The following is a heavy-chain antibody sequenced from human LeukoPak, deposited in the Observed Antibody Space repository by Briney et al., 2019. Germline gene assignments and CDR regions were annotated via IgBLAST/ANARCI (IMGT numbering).Heavy chain of an antibody. CDR1: GFTFTSYN. V-gene: IGHV3-48*01. CDR2: ISSSSSTI. Sequence: GGSLRLSCAASGFTFTSYNMNWVRQAPGKGLEWVSYISSSSSTIYYADSVKGRFTISRDNAKNSLYLQMNSLRAEDTAVYYCARSGSYRLDYWGQGTLVTVSS. J-gene: IGHJ4*02. CDR3: ARSGSYRLDY. D-gene: IGHD1-26*01.